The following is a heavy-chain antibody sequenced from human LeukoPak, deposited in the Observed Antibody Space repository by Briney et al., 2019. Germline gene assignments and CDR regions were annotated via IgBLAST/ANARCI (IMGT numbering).Heavy chain of an antibody. J-gene: IGHJ4*02. Sequence: GGSLRLSCAASGFTFSSYAMHWVRQAPGKGLEWVAVISYDGSNKYYADSVKGRFTISRDNSKNTLYLQMNSLRAEDTAVHYCARDDYGDSGFDYWGQGTLVTVSS. V-gene: IGHV3-30*04. CDR2: ISYDGSNK. CDR3: ARDDYGDSGFDY. CDR1: GFTFSSYA. D-gene: IGHD4-17*01.